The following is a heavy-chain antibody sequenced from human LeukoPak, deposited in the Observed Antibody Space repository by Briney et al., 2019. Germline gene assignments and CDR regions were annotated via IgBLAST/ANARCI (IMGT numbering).Heavy chain of an antibody. V-gene: IGHV3-74*01. Sequence: QPGGSLRLSCAASGFTFSSYWMHWVRQAPGKGLVWVSRINSHGTGTSYADSVKGRFTISRDNAKNTLYLQMNSLRVEDTAVYYCVRDGDGDYPIDYWGQGTLVTVSS. CDR1: GFTFSSYW. CDR3: VRDGDGDYPIDY. CDR2: INSHGTGT. D-gene: IGHD4-17*01. J-gene: IGHJ4*02.